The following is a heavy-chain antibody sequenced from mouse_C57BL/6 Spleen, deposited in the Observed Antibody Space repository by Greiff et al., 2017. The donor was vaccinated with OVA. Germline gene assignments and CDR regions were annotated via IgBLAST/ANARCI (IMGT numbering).Heavy chain of an antibody. CDR2: IYPGNGST. J-gene: IGHJ2*01. V-gene: IGHV1-55*01. Sequence: VPLQQPGAELLKPGASVKMSCKASCYTFTSYWINWVEQRPGQGLEWIGNIYPGNGSTNYNEKFKSKATLTVDTSSSTAYMQLSSLTSEDSAVYYCARRGSSYFDYWGQGTTLTVSA. D-gene: IGHD1-1*01. CDR3: ARRGSSYFDY. CDR1: CYTFTSYW.